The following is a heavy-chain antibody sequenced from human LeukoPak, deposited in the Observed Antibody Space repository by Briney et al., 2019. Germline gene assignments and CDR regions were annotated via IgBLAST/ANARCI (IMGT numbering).Heavy chain of an antibody. CDR3: AGDPEPQGTLAY. Sequence: GRSLRLSCTVSGFTFGSYQMNWIRQAPGKGLEWLAYISSSGHITYYAESVKGRFAVSRDNAKNSLYLQMYSLRADDTGMYYCAGDPEPQGTLAYWGEGTQVIVSS. CDR2: ISSSGHIT. CDR1: GFTFGSYQ. V-gene: IGHV3-48*03. J-gene: IGHJ4*02.